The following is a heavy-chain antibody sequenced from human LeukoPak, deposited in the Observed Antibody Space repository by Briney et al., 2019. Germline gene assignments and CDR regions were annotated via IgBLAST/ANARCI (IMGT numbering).Heavy chain of an antibody. CDR2: IIPIFGTA. D-gene: IGHD4-11*01. V-gene: IGHV1-69*13. Sequence: ASVKVSCKVSGYKFTDLSIHWVRQAPGQGLEWMGGIIPIFGTANYAQKFQGRVTITADESTSTAYMELSSLRSEDTAVYYCARDQTRVTQYYYYYYMDVWGKGTTVTVSS. CDR1: GYKFTDLS. CDR3: ARDQTRVTQYYYYYYMDV. J-gene: IGHJ6*03.